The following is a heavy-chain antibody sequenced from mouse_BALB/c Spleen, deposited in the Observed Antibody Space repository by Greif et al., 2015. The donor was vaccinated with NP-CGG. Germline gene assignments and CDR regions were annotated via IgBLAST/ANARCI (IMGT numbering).Heavy chain of an antibody. D-gene: IGHD2-1*01. J-gene: IGHJ4*01. CDR3: TQGGNYYAMDY. CDR1: GYTFASYW. Sequence: LQQSGSELVRPGASVKLSCKASGYTFASYWMHWVKQRHGQGLEWIGNIYPGSGSTNYDEKFKSKGTLTVDTSSSTAYMHLSSLTSEDSAVYYCTQGGNYYAMDYWGQGTSVTVSS. CDR2: IYPGSGST. V-gene: IGHV1S22*01.